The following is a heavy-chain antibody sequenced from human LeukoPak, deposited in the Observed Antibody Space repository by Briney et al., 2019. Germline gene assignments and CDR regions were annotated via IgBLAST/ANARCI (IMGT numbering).Heavy chain of an antibody. Sequence: SETLSLTCTVSGGSISGHYWSWIRQPPGKGLEWLGYIYSSGSINYNPSLKSRVTISLDTSRNQFSLKLSSVTAADTAVYYCAREITMTVGGGAFDIWGQGTMVTVSS. CDR1: GGSISGHY. V-gene: IGHV4-59*11. CDR3: AREITMTVGGGAFDI. CDR2: IYSSGSI. D-gene: IGHD3-22*01. J-gene: IGHJ3*02.